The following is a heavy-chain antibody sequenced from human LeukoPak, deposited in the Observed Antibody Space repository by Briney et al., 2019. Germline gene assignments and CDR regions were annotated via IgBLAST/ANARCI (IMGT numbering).Heavy chain of an antibody. Sequence: PGGSLRLSCAASGFTFSDYYMSWIRQAPGKALEWVSYVSSGSSTIYYADSVKGRFTVSRDNAKNSLYLQMNSLRAEDTAVYYCARGGGRDYYDSSGYFDYWGQGTLVTVSS. CDR3: ARGGGRDYYDSSGYFDY. CDR1: GFTFSDYY. V-gene: IGHV3-11*04. J-gene: IGHJ4*02. CDR2: VSSGSSTI. D-gene: IGHD3-22*01.